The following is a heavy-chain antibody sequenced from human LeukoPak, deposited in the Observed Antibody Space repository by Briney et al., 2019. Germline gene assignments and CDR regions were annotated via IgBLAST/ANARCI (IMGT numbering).Heavy chain of an antibody. CDR3: ARGMQLLVRDAFDV. J-gene: IGHJ3*01. D-gene: IGHD6-13*01. CDR2: IYTSGGT. CDR1: GGSISSYY. Sequence: SETLSLTCTVSGGSISSYYWSWIRQPAGKGLEWIGRIYTSGGTNYNPSLKSRVTILLDTSKNHFSLKLTSVTAADTAMYYCARGMQLLVRDAFDVWGLGTMVTVSS. V-gene: IGHV4-4*07.